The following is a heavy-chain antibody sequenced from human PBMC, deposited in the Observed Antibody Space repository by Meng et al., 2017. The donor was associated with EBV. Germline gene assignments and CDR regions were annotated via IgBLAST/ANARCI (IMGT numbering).Heavy chain of an antibody. Sequence: QGVLLEAGVGLVKPGGSLRLSCAASGFTFSDYYMSWIRQAPGKGLEWVSYISSSGSTIYYADSVKGRFTISRDNAKNSLYLQMNSLRAEDTAVYYCASHPAYSGSYDGGYWGQGTLVTVSS. CDR2: ISSSGSTI. V-gene: IGHV3-11*01. D-gene: IGHD1-26*01. CDR3: ASHPAYSGSYDGGY. CDR1: GFTFSDYY. J-gene: IGHJ4*02.